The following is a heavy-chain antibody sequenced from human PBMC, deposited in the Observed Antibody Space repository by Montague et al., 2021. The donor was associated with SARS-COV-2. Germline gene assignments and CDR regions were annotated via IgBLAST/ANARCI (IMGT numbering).Heavy chain of an antibody. Sequence: SETLFLTCTVSDDSINNKTYFWDWIRQPPGKGLEWIGSIHYRGSTHYNPSLKSRLTISVDTSRNQFSLKLSSVTAADTAVYFCARTTVVTPYYYYAMDVWGQGTTVTVSS. CDR1: DDSINNKTYF. CDR3: ARTTVVTPYYYYAMDV. V-gene: IGHV4-39*01. J-gene: IGHJ6*02. CDR2: IHYRGST. D-gene: IGHD4-23*01.